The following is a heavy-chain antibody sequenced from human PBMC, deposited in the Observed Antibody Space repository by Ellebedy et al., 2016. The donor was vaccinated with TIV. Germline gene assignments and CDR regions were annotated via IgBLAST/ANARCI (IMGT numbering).Heavy chain of an antibody. CDR1: GFIFDDYA. J-gene: IGHJ3*02. CDR2: ISWNSGNL. CDR3: VKGLDAFDI. Sequence: PGGSLRLSCAASGFIFDDYAMHWIRQPPGKGLEWVSGISWNSGNLAYADSVKGGFTVSRDNARKSLYLQMNSLRSEDTAFYYCVKGLDAFDIWGQGTMVTVSS. V-gene: IGHV3-9*01.